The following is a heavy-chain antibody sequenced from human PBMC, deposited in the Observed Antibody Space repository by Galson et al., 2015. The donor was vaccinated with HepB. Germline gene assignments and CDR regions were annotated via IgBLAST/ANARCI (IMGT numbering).Heavy chain of an antibody. V-gene: IGHV3-30*18. CDR3: AKDGQLDYYYYYGMDV. CDR2: ISYDGSNK. CDR1: GFTFSSYG. J-gene: IGHJ6*02. D-gene: IGHD6-13*01. Sequence: SLRLSCAASGFTFSSYGMHWVRQAPGKGLEWVAVISYDGSNKYYADSVKGRFTISRDNSKNTLYLQMNSLRAEDTAVYYCAKDGQLDYYYYYGMDVWGQGTTVTVSS.